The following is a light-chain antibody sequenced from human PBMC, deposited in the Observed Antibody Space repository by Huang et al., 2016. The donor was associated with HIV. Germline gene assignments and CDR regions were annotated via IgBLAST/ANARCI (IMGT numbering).Light chain of an antibody. CDR1: QDISNY. CDR2: DAS. J-gene: IGKJ2*01. V-gene: IGKV1-33*01. CDR3: QHYDDPYT. Sequence: IQMTQSPSSLSASVGDRVTITCQASQDISNYLSWSQHKPGRAPKPLIVDASSLETGVPSRFSGSGSGTYFTVTIASLQPEDVATYYCQHYDDPYTFGQGTKLEIK.